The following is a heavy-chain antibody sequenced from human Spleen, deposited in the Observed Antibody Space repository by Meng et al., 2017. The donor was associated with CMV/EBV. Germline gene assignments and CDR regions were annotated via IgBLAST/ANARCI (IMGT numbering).Heavy chain of an antibody. Sequence: GGSLRLSCAASGLTVSSNYMSWVRQAPGKGLEWVSIMYSGGSTFYADSVKGRFTISRDKSENTLFLQMNSLRADDTAVYYCARGRSPEYWGQGKLVTVSS. J-gene: IGHJ4*02. CDR1: GLTVSSNY. V-gene: IGHV3-66*02. CDR2: MYSGGST. CDR3: ARGRSPEY.